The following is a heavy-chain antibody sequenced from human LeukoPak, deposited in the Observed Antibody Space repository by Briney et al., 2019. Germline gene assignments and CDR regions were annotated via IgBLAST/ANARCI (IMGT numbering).Heavy chain of an antibody. J-gene: IGHJ1*01. V-gene: IGHV3-33*01. CDR3: YGGNAED. Sequence: GGSLRLSCAASGFTFSSYGMHWVRQAPGNGLEWVAAIWYDGSNKYYGDSVKGRFTISRDNSKNTLYLQMNSLRAEDTSVYYCYGGNAEDWGQGTLVTVSS. CDR1: GFTFSSYG. CDR2: IWYDGSNK. D-gene: IGHD4-23*01.